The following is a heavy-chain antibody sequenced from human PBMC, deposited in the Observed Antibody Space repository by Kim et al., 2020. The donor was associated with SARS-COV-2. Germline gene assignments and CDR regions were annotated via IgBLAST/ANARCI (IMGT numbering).Heavy chain of an antibody. Sequence: GGSLRLSCAASGFTVSSNYMSWVRQAPGKGLEWVSVIYSGGSTYYADSVKGRFTISRDNSKNTLYLQMNSLRAEDTAVYYCARVEYSSRTNWFDPWGQGTLVTVSS. D-gene: IGHD6-13*01. CDR3: ARVEYSSRTNWFDP. V-gene: IGHV3-53*01. CDR2: IYSGGST. J-gene: IGHJ5*02. CDR1: GFTVSSNY.